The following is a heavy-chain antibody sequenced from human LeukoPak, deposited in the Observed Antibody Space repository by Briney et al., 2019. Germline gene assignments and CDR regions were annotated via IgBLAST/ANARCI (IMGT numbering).Heavy chain of an antibody. CDR2: INPNSGGT. CDR3: ARDGRGYYYDSSGYYDY. Sequence: ASVKVSCKASGYTFTTYGLSWVRQAPGQGLEWMGWINPNSGGTNYAQKFQGRVTMTRDTSISTAYMELSRLRSDDTAVYYCARDGRGYYYDSSGYYDYWGQGTLVTVSS. D-gene: IGHD3-22*01. CDR1: GYTFTTYG. J-gene: IGHJ4*02. V-gene: IGHV1-2*02.